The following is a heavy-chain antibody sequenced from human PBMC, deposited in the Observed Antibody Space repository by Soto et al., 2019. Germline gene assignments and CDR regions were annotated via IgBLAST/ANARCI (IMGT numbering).Heavy chain of an antibody. V-gene: IGHV3-23*01. J-gene: IGHJ6*02. CDR3: AKGTTYYDFWSGYSMDV. CDR1: GFTFSSYA. CDR2: ISGSGGST. D-gene: IGHD3-3*01. Sequence: PVGSLRLSCAASGFTFSSYAMSWVRQAPGKGLEWVSAISGSGGSTYYADSVKGRFTISRDNSKNTLYLQMNSLRAKDTAVYYCAKGTTYYDFWSGYSMDVWGQRTTVTVSS.